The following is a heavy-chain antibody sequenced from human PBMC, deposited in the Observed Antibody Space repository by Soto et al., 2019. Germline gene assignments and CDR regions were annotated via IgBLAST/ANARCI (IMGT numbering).Heavy chain of an antibody. J-gene: IGHJ6*02. CDR2: IWYDGSNK. D-gene: IGHD2-2*02. CDR1: GFTFSSYG. V-gene: IGHV3-33*01. Sequence: GGSLRLSCAASGFTFSSYGMHWVRQAPGKGLEWVAVIWYDGSNKYYADSVNGRFIISRDNSKNTLYLQMNSLRAEDTAVYYCARELGYCSSTSCYKGYYGMDVWGPGTTVTVSS. CDR3: ARELGYCSSTSCYKGYYGMDV.